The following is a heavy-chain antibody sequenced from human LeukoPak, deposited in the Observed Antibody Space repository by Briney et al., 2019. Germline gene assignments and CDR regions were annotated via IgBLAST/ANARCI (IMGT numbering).Heavy chain of an antibody. CDR1: GFTFDDYA. CDR2: ISWNSGSI. V-gene: IGHV3-9*01. Sequence: GGSLRLSCAASGFTFDDYAMHWVRQAPGKGLEWVSGISWNSGSIGYADSVKGRFTISRDNAKNSLYLQMNSLRAEDTALYYCAKPMAPLYYYYGMDVWGQGTTVTVSS. CDR3: AKPMAPLYYYYGMDV. J-gene: IGHJ6*02. D-gene: IGHD5-24*01.